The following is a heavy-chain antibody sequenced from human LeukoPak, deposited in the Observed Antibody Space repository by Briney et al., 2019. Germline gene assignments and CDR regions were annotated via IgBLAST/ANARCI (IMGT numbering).Heavy chain of an antibody. Sequence: GESLKISWKGSGYSFTSYWIGWVRQIPGKGLEWMGIIYPDDSDTRYSPSFQGQVTISADKSIYTAYLQWRSLKASDTALYYCARHGDITATGGLDYWGQGTLVTVSS. CDR3: ARHGDITATGGLDY. CDR2: IYPDDSDT. J-gene: IGHJ4*02. D-gene: IGHD6-13*01. CDR1: GYSFTSYW. V-gene: IGHV5-51*01.